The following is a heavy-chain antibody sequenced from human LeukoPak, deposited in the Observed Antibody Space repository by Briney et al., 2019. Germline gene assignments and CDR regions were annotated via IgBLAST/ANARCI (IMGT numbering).Heavy chain of an antibody. D-gene: IGHD3-22*01. CDR1: GFTLNSYS. CDR3: ARVGYYYDSSGYNFDY. J-gene: IGHJ4*02. Sequence: GGSLRLSCAASGFTLNSYSMDWVRQAPGKGLVWVSRINSDGSSTSYADSVKGRFTISRDNAKNTLYLQMNSLRAEDTAVYYCARVGYYYDSSGYNFDYWGQGTLVTVSS. V-gene: IGHV3-74*01. CDR2: INSDGSST.